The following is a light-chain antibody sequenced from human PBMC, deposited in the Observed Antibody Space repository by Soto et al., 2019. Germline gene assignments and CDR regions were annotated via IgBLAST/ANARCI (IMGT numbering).Light chain of an antibody. CDR3: KQYNNWPLT. V-gene: IGKV3-15*01. Sequence: EIVMTQSPATLSVSPGERATLSCRASQSVSSNLAWYQQKPGQAPRLLIYGASTRATGIPARFSGSGSGTEFTLTISCLQSEDCAGYYCKQYNNWPLTFGGGTKVEIK. J-gene: IGKJ4*01. CDR2: GAS. CDR1: QSVSSN.